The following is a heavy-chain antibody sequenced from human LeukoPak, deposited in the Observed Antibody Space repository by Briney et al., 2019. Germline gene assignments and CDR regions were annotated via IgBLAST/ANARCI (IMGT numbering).Heavy chain of an antibody. CDR2: INPKTGNP. D-gene: IGHD3/OR15-3a*01. Sequence: AAVKVSRKAPGYTFTKYAVNWVRPAPGQGLEWMGCINPKTGNPTNAQGFTGRFVFSLETSATTAYLQISSLKDHDTPGSYRSRSGFWTEHPAIDIWGQGTMVTVSS. CDR1: GYTFTKYA. J-gene: IGHJ3*02. CDR3: SRSGFWTEHPAIDI. V-gene: IGHV7-4-1*02.